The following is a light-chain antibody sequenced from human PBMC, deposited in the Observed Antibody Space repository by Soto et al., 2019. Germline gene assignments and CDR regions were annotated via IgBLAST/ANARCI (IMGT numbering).Light chain of an antibody. CDR2: GAS. Sequence: IVLTQSPGTLSLSPGERATLSCRASQSVSSSYLAWYQQKPGQAPRLLIYGASSRATGIPDRFSGSGSGTDFTLTISRLEPEDFAVYYCQQYGSSPFTFGPGTRGYQ. CDR3: QQYGSSPFT. CDR1: QSVSSSY. V-gene: IGKV3-20*01. J-gene: IGKJ3*01.